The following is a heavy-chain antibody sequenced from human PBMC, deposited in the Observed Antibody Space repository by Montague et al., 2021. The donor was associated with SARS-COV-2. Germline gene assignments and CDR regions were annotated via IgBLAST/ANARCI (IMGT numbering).Heavy chain of an antibody. CDR2: INHSGST. J-gene: IGHJ5*02. V-gene: IGHV4-34*01. CDR3: ARGFDP. Sequence: SETLSLTCAVYGGSFSGYYWSWIRQPPGKGLEWTGEINHSGSTNYNPSLKSRVTISVDTSKNQFSLKLSSVTAADTAVYYCARGFDPWGQGTLVTVSS. CDR1: GGSFSGYY.